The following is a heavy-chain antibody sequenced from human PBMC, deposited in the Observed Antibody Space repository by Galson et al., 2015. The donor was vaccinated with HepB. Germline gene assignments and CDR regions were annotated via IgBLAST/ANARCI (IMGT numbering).Heavy chain of an antibody. J-gene: IGHJ4*02. CDR2: ISSNTLYT. CDR3: ARVADADYGDHTHFDS. Sequence: SLRLSCAVSGFTFSDYYMSWIRQAPGKGLEWISYISSNTLYTNYADSVKGRFTISRDNAKNSLFLQINGLSAEDTAVYYCARVADADYGDHTHFDSWGQGTLVTVSS. V-gene: IGHV3-11*06. D-gene: IGHD4-17*01. CDR1: GFTFSDYY.